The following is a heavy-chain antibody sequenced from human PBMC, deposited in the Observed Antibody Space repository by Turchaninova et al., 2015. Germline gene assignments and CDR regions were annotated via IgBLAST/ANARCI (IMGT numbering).Heavy chain of an antibody. Sequence: GPGLVKPSETLSLTCTVSGGSISSYYWSWIRQPPGKGLEWIGYIYYSGSTNYNPSLKSRVTISVDTSKNQFSLKLSSVTAADTAVYYCARIGYCSGGSCYPHDYWGQGTLVTVSS. CDR2: IYYSGST. D-gene: IGHD2-15*01. V-gene: IGHV4-59*01. CDR1: GGSISSYY. J-gene: IGHJ4*02. CDR3: ARIGYCSGGSCYPHDY.